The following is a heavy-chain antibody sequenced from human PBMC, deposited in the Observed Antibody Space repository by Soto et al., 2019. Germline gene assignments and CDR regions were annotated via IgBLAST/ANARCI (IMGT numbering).Heavy chain of an antibody. V-gene: IGHV1-2*04. Sequence: ASVKVSCKASGYTFTGYYMHWVRQAPGQGLEWMGWVNPNSGGTNYAQKFQGWVTMTRDTSTSTAYMELSRLRSDDTAVYYCASGPRGYSGYSYWGQGTLVTVSS. CDR1: GYTFTGYY. CDR2: VNPNSGGT. D-gene: IGHD5-12*01. J-gene: IGHJ4*02. CDR3: ASGPRGYSGYSY.